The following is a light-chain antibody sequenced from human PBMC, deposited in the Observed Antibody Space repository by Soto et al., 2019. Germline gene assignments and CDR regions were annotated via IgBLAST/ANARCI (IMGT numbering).Light chain of an antibody. J-gene: IGKJ2*04. Sequence: EKVLTQSPGTLSLSPGERATLSCRASQSVTSNFLAWYQQKPGQAPRLLIYGASTRAAGVPDWSSGSGSGTDFTLTITRLEPEDFAVYYCQQYGRTPLLCSFGQGTKMGVK. V-gene: IGKV3-20*01. CDR2: GAS. CDR3: QQYGRTPLLCS. CDR1: QSVTSNF.